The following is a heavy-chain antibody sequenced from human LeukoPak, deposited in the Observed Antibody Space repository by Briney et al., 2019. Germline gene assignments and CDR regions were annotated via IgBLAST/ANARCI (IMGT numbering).Heavy chain of an antibody. Sequence: PGGSLRLSCAASGFTFDDYGMSWVRQAPGKGLEWVSGINWNGGSTGYADSVKGRFTISRDNAKNSLYLQMNSLRAADTALYYCARGYDFWSGYYDDGDYFDYWGQGTLVTVSS. CDR1: GFTFDDYG. V-gene: IGHV3-20*04. CDR2: INWNGGST. CDR3: ARGYDFWSGYYDDGDYFDY. J-gene: IGHJ4*02. D-gene: IGHD3-3*01.